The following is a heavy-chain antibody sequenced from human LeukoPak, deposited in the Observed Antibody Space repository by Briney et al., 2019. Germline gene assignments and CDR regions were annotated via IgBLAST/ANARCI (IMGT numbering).Heavy chain of an antibody. CDR1: GFTFSSYA. CDR2: ISYDGSNK. Sequence: GGSLRLSCAASGFTFSSYAMHWVREAPGKGVEWGAVISYDGSNKYYADSVKGRFTISRDNSKNTLYMQMNSLRAEDTAVYYCAREVGFRGYDYQFDYWGQGTLVTVSS. J-gene: IGHJ4*02. D-gene: IGHD5-12*01. V-gene: IGHV3-30*04. CDR3: AREVGFRGYDYQFDY.